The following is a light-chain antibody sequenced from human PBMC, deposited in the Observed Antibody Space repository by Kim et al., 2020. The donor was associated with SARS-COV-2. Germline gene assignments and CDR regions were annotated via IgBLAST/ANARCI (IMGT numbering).Light chain of an antibody. J-gene: IGKJ1*01. CDR3: QQYHSPPWT. CDR2: GVS. Sequence: SPGERATLSCRASQSVGTTYLAWYQQKPGQSPRLLIHGVSSRATGIPDRFRGSGSGTDFTLTISRLEPEDFAVYYCQQYHSPPWTFGQGTKVDIK. V-gene: IGKV3-20*01. CDR1: QSVGTTY.